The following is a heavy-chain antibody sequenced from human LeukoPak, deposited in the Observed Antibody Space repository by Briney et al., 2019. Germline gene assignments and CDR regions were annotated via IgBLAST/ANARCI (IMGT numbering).Heavy chain of an antibody. V-gene: IGHV4-59*08. CDR2: IYYSGRT. D-gene: IGHD4-17*01. Sequence: KPSETLSLTCTVSGGSISSYYWSWIRQPPGKGLEWIGYIYYSGRTNYNPSLKGRVTISVDTSKNQFSLKLSSVTAADTAVYYCARGLPSVTTSFDHWGQGTLVTVSS. J-gene: IGHJ4*02. CDR3: ARGLPSVTTSFDH. CDR1: GGSISSYY.